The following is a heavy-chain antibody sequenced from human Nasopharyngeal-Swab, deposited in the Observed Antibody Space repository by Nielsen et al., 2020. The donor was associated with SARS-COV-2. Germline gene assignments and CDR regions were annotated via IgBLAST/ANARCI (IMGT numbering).Heavy chain of an antibody. V-gene: IGHV3-23*01. D-gene: IGHD1-26*01. CDR2: ITSSGANT. Sequence: GGSLRLSCAASGFSFNTYAMGWVRQAPGKGLEWVSAITSSGANTYYADSVKGRFTISRDNSKNTLYLQMNSLRADDTAVYYCAKDRSGSYDYWGQGTLVTVSS. CDR3: AKDRSGSYDY. CDR1: GFSFNTYA. J-gene: IGHJ4*02.